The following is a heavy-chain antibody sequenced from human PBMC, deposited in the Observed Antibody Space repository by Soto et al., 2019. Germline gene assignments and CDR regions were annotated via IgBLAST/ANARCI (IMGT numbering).Heavy chain of an antibody. CDR1: GFTVSSTY. J-gene: IGHJ6*01. CDR3: AREYYYSMDV. V-gene: IGHV3-53*01. CDR2: IRNDGET. Sequence: EVQLVESGGGLIQPGGSLRLSCAASGFTVSSTYMSWVRQAPGKGLEWVSVIRNDGETSYADSVKGRFTISRDNSKNTLYLQMNSLRAEDTAVYYCAREYYYSMDVRGQGATVTVSS.